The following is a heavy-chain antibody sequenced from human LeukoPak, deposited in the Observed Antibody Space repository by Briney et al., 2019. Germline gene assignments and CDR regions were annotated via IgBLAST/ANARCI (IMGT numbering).Heavy chain of an antibody. CDR1: GGSISSYY. Sequence: LSLTCTVSGGSISSYYWSWIRQAPGKGLEWLSYITSSSSFTNYADSVKGRFTISRDNAKNSLYLQMNSLRAEDTAVYYCAINPGGMDVWGQGTTVTVSS. CDR2: ITSSSSFT. CDR3: AINPGGMDV. J-gene: IGHJ6*02. V-gene: IGHV3-11*03.